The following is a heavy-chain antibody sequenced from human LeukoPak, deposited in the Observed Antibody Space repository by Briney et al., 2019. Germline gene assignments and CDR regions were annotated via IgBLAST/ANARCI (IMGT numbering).Heavy chain of an antibody. V-gene: IGHV4-59*11. CDR1: GASISSRY. CDR3: AKIEVGRFDP. D-gene: IGHD1-26*01. J-gene: IGHJ5*02. CDR2: IYYRGST. Sequence: SETLSLACTLTGASISSRYWGWVRQTPGTGLGWIGDIYYRGSTTYNPSLKSRVSMSADTSRNQFSLNLRSVTAADTAVYYCAKIEVGRFDPWGQGTLVTVSS.